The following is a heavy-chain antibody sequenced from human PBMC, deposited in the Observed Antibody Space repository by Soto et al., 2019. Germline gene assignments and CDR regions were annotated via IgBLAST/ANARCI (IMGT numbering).Heavy chain of an antibody. Sequence: GESLTISCKGSGYSFTSYWIGWVRQMPGKGLEWMGIFYPGDSDTRYSPSFQGQVTISADKSISTAYLQWSSLKASDTAMYYCARHMGDYCSGGSCYSDYYYYMDVWGKGTTVTVSS. D-gene: IGHD2-15*01. CDR3: ARHMGDYCSGGSCYSDYYYYMDV. CDR1: GYSFTSYW. J-gene: IGHJ6*03. V-gene: IGHV5-51*01. CDR2: FYPGDSDT.